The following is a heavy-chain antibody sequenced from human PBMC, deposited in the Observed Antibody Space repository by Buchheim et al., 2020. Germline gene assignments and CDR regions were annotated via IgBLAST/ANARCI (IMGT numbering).Heavy chain of an antibody. Sequence: EVQLLESGGTLVQPGESLRLSCAASGFSFSGSAMSWVRQAPGKGLQWLSGISASGVSTYYADSVKGRFTISRANSKLYVQLNSLRVEDTALYFCAKCRGGPDCRSGIDYWGQGTL. D-gene: IGHD2-15*01. J-gene: IGHJ4*02. CDR3: AKCRGGPDCRSGIDY. CDR1: GFSFSGSA. CDR2: ISASGVST. V-gene: IGHV3-23*01.